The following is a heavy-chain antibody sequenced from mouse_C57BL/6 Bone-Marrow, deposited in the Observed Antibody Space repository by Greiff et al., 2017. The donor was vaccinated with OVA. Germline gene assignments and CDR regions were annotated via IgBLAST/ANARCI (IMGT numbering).Heavy chain of an antibody. CDR2: ISSGGSYT. J-gene: IGHJ1*03. Sequence: EVQVVESGGDLVKPGGSLKLSCAASGFTFSSYGMSWVRQTPDKRLEWVATISSGGSYTYYPDSVKGRFTISRDNAKNTLYLQMSSLKSEDTAMYYCARRDGYYWYFDVWGTGTTVTVPS. CDR3: ARRDGYYWYFDV. V-gene: IGHV5-6*01. D-gene: IGHD2-3*01. CDR1: GFTFSSYG.